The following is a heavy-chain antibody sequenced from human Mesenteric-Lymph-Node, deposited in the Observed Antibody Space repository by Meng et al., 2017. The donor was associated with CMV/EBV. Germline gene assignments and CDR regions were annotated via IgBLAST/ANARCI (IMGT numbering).Heavy chain of an antibody. CDR2: ISGSGGST. J-gene: IGHJ6*02. V-gene: IGHV3-23*01. CDR3: ARGLNGMDV. CDR1: GFTFSSYA. Sequence: GGSLRLSCAASGFTFSSYAMSWVRQAPGKGLEWVSAISGSGGSTYYADSVKGRFTISRDNSKNTVYLQMNSLRVEDTAVYYCARGLNGMDVWGQGTTVTVSS.